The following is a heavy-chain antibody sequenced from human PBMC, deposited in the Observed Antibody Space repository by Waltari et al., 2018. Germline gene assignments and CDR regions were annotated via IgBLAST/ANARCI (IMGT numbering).Heavy chain of an antibody. V-gene: IGHV3-30*18. CDR2: IWYDGSNK. D-gene: IGHD4-4*01. CDR3: AKDIGNYVDYYYYGMDV. J-gene: IGHJ6*02. CDR1: GFTFSSYG. Sequence: QVQLVESGGGVVQPGRSLRLAWADSGFTFSSYGMHSVRQAPGKGLEWVAVIWYDGSNKYYADSVKGRFTISRDNSKNTLYLQMNSLRAEDTAMYYCAKDIGNYVDYYYYGMDVWGQGTTVTVSS.